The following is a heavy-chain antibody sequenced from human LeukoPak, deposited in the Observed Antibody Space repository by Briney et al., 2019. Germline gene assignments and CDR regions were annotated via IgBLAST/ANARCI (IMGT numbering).Heavy chain of an antibody. CDR3: ARRRYYDSSGYREFDY. V-gene: IGHV4-34*01. Sequence: PSETLSLTCAVYGGSFSGYYWSWIRQPPGKGLEWIGEINHSGSTNYNPSLKSRVTISVDTSKNQFSLKLSSVTAADTAVYYCARRRYYDSSGYREFDYWGQGTLVTVSS. D-gene: IGHD3-22*01. CDR2: INHSGST. J-gene: IGHJ4*02. CDR1: GGSFSGYY.